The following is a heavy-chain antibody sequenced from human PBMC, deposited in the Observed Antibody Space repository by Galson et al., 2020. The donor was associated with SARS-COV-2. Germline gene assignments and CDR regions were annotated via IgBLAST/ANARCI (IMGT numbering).Heavy chain of an antibody. CDR1: GGSISSSNYY. J-gene: IGHJ5*02. D-gene: IGHD3-10*01. Sequence: SQTLLLTCTVSGGSISSSNYYWGWIRQPPGKGLEWIGNIYYNGIPYKNPSFKSRVAISVDTSKNQFSLKLSSVTAADTALYYCARDLGFGADHPFDPWGQGTLVTVSS. CDR3: ARDLGFGADHPFDP. CDR2: IYYNGIP. V-gene: IGHV4-39*07.